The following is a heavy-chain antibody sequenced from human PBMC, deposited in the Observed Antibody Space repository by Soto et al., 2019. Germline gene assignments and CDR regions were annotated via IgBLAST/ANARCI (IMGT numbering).Heavy chain of an antibody. CDR1: SGSVTSHY. V-gene: IGHV4-59*02. CDR2: IYYGGNT. Sequence: SETLSLTCTVSSGSVTSHYWSWIRQSPGKGLEWIGHIYYGGNTYYNPSLKSRVTISVETSKNQFSLNLTSVTAADTAVYYCARVFGNFWSGYQIDYWGQGALVTVSS. J-gene: IGHJ4*02. CDR3: ARVFGNFWSGYQIDY. D-gene: IGHD3-3*01.